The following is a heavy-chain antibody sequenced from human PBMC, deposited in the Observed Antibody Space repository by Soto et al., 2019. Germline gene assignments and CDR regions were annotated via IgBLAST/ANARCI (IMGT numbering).Heavy chain of an antibody. CDR2: IKSKTDGEIT. D-gene: IGHD3-16*02. J-gene: IGHJ3*01. Sequence: EVQLVESGGGLVKPGGSLRLSCAASGFTFSNLWMTWVRQAPGKGLEWVGRIKSKTDGEITDYAASVKGRFTISRDDSKNTLHLQMNSLKTEDTAVYYCTTDRPFTGGGLIVTWGQGTMVAVTS. V-gene: IGHV3-15*01. CDR1: GFTFSNLW. CDR3: TTDRPFTGGGLIVT.